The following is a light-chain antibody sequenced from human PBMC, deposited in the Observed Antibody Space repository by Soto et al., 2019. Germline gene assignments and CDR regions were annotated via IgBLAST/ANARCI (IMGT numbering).Light chain of an antibody. CDR2: ESS. CDR1: QSVRTW. CDR3: QHYDNYPWT. Sequence: DIQMTQSPSTLSASVGDRVTITCRASQSVRTWLAWYQQKSGKAPKLLIYESSKLETGAPSRFSGSGSGTEFTLTIDSLQSDDSATYYCQHYDNYPWTFGQGTRVEVK. J-gene: IGKJ1*01. V-gene: IGKV1-5*01.